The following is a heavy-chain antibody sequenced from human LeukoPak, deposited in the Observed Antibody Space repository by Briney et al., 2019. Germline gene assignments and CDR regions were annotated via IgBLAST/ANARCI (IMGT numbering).Heavy chain of an antibody. CDR1: GFTFSSYG. V-gene: IGHV3-30*03. CDR2: ISYDGSNE. Sequence: PGRSLRLSCAASGFTFSSYGMHWVRQAPGKGLEWVAIISYDGSNEYYADSVKGRFTISRDNSKNTLYLQMNSLRAEDTAVYYCARASSTSTRLGYMDVWGKGTTVTVSS. D-gene: IGHD2-2*01. J-gene: IGHJ6*03. CDR3: ARASSTSTRLGYMDV.